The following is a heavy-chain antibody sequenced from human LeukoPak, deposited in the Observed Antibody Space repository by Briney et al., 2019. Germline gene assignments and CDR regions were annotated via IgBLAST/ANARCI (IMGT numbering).Heavy chain of an antibody. J-gene: IGHJ4*02. CDR2: IYTSGST. CDR3: ARVTGYMIEDYFDY. V-gene: IGHV4-4*07. Sequence: PSETLSLTCTVSGGSISSYYWNWIRQPAGKGLDWIGRIYTSGSTNYNPSLKSRVTMSVDTSKNQFSLKLSSVTAADTAVYYCARVTGYMIEDYFDYWGQGTLVTVSS. D-gene: IGHD3-22*01. CDR1: GGSISSYY.